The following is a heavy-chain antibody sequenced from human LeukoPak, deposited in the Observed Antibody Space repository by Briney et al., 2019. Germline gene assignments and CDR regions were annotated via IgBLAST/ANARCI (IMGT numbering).Heavy chain of an antibody. D-gene: IGHD3-16*01. CDR3: ARARSHDYGMDV. CDR1: GFTVSSNY. V-gene: IGHV3-53*01. CDR2: IYSGGNT. J-gene: IGHJ6*02. Sequence: PGGSLRLSCAASGFTVSSNYMNWVRQAPGKGLEWVSLIYSGGNTYYADSVKGRFTISRDNSKNALYLQMNSLRAEDTALYYCARARSHDYGMDVWGQGTTVTVSS.